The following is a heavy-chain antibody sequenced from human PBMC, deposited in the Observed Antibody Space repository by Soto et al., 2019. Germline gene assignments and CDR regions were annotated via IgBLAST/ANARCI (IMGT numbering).Heavy chain of an antibody. CDR1: GFTVSSNY. V-gene: IGHV3-53*02. J-gene: IGHJ3*02. D-gene: IGHD2-2*01. Sequence: EVQLVETGGGLIQPGGSLRLSCAASGFTVSSNYMSWVRQAPGKGLEWVSVIYSGGSTYYADSVKGRFTISRDNSKNTLYLQMNGLRAEDTAVYYCDGRYCSSTSCPSDAFDIWGKGTKVTVSS. CDR3: DGRYCSSTSCPSDAFDI. CDR2: IYSGGST.